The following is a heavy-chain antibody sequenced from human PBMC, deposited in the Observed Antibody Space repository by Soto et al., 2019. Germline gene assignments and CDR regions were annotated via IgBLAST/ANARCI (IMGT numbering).Heavy chain of an antibody. J-gene: IGHJ4*02. CDR1: GFTFSSYG. CDR3: AKDEAAVVVVAASILF. V-gene: IGHV3-30*18. Sequence: SLKLSCAASGFTFSSYGMHWVRQAPGKGLEWVAVISYDGSNKYYADSVKGRFTISRDNSKNTLYLQMNSLRAEDTAVYYCAKDEAAVVVVAASILFWGQGTLVTVSS. D-gene: IGHD2-15*01. CDR2: ISYDGSNK.